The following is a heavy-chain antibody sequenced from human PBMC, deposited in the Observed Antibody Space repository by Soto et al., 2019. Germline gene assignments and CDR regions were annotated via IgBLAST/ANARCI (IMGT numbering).Heavy chain of an antibody. CDR2: INHSGST. CDR1: GGSFSGYY. CDR3: AGRPGLQYEQFHFDL. Sequence: QVQLQQWGAGLLKPSETLSLTCAVYGGSFSGYYWSWIRQPPGKGLEWIGEINHSGSTNYNPSLKSRVTISVDTSKNQFSLKLSSVTAADTAVYYCAGRPGLQYEQFHFDLWGRGTLVTVSS. V-gene: IGHV4-34*01. J-gene: IGHJ2*01. D-gene: IGHD2-2*01.